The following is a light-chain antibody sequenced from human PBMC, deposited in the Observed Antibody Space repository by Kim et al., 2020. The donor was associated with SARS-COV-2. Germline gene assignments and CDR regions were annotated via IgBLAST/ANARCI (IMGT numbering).Light chain of an antibody. V-gene: IGLV3-9*01. J-gene: IGLJ2*01. CDR2: RDT. CDR3: QVWDSSTVI. CDR1: NSGSKN. Sequence: SVALGQTARITCGGNNSGSKNVHWYQQKPGQAPVLVIYRDTNRPSGIPERFSGSNSGNTATLTISRAQAGDEADYYCQVWDSSTVIFGRGTQLTVL.